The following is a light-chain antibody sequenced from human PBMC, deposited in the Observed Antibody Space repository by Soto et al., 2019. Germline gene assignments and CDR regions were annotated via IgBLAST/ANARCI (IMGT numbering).Light chain of an antibody. V-gene: IGLV2-14*01. CDR1: SSDVGAYNY. CDR3: SSYTSSSTDV. Sequence: QSVLTQPRSVSGSLGQSITISCTGTSSDVGAYNYVSWYQQQPGKAPKLMISEVSNRPSGVSNRFSGSKSGNTASLTISGLQAEDEADYYCSSYTSSSTDVFGTGTKVTVL. J-gene: IGLJ1*01. CDR2: EVS.